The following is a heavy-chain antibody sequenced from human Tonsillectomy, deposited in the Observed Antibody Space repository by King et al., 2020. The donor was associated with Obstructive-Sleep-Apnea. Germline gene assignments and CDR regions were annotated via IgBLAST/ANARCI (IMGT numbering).Heavy chain of an antibody. CDR3: ARDGYCSGGSCYSGEFDY. Sequence: VQLVESGGGVVQPGRSLRLSCAASGFTFSSYAMHWVRQAPGKGLEWVAVISYDGSNKYYADSVKGRFTISRDNSKNTLYLQMNSLRAEDTAVYYCARDGYCSGGSCYSGEFDYWGQGTLVTVSS. CDR1: GFTFSSYA. J-gene: IGHJ4*02. D-gene: IGHD2-15*01. CDR2: ISYDGSNK. V-gene: IGHV3-30*04.